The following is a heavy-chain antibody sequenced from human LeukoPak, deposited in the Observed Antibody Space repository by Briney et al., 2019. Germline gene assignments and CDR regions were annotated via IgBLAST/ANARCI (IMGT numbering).Heavy chain of an antibody. V-gene: IGHV1-2*06. CDR1: GYTFTSYA. CDR2: INPNSGGT. CDR3: ARDTAMVHYYYYGMDV. Sequence: ASVKVSCKASGYTFTSYAMNWVRQAPGQGLEWMGRINPNSGGTNYAQKFQGRVTMTRDTSISTAYMELSRLRSDDTAVYYCARDTAMVHYYYYGMDVWGQGTTVTVSS. J-gene: IGHJ6*02. D-gene: IGHD5-18*01.